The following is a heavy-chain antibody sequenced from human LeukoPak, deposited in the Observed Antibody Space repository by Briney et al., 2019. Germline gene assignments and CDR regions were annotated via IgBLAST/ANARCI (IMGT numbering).Heavy chain of an antibody. CDR1: GFTFSSYA. CDR3: AKGVLVTRPWGWFDP. J-gene: IGHJ5*02. Sequence: YPGGSLRLSCAASGFTFSSYAMSWVRQAPGKGLEWVSAISGSGGSTYYADSVKGRFTISRDNSKNTLYLQMNSLRVEDTAVYYCAKGVLVTRPWGWFDPWGQGTLVTVSS. CDR2: ISGSGGST. V-gene: IGHV3-23*01. D-gene: IGHD7-27*01.